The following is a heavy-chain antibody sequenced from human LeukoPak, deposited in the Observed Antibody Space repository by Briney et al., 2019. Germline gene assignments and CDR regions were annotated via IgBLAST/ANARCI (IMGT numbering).Heavy chain of an antibody. D-gene: IGHD3-22*01. J-gene: IGHJ5*02. CDR3: TREADSSGYLSWFDP. V-gene: IGHV3-49*03. CDR2: IRSKAYGGTT. Sequence: SGGSLRLSCTASGFTFGDYAMSWFRQAPGKGLEWVGFIRSKAYGGTTEYAASVKGGFTISRDDSKSIAYLQMNSLKTEDTAVYYCTREADSSGYLSWFDPWGQGTLVTVSS. CDR1: GFTFGDYA.